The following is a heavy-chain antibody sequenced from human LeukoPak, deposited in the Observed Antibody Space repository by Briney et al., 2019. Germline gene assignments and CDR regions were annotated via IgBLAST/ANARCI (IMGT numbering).Heavy chain of an antibody. CDR2: INHSGST. V-gene: IGHV4-34*01. CDR1: GGSSSGYY. Sequence: SETLSLTCAVYGGSSSGYYWSWIRQPPGKGLEWIGEINHSGSTNYNPSPKGRVTISVDTSKNQFSLKLSSVTAADTAVYYCARGAYRTYYYGSGSALGGMDVWGKGTTVTVSS. J-gene: IGHJ6*04. CDR3: ARGAYRTYYYGSGSALGGMDV. D-gene: IGHD3-10*01.